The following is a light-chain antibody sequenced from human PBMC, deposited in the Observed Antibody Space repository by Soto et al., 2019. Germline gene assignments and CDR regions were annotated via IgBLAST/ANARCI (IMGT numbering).Light chain of an antibody. Sequence: EIVLTQPPGTLSSSPGERATLSCRASQSRDNRYFAWYQHKPGQAPRLLIYATSSRATGIPDRFGGSGSGTDFTLTINSLEPEDFAVYYCQQYFASSWTFGQGTKVDIK. CDR1: QSRDNRY. J-gene: IGKJ1*01. V-gene: IGKV3-20*01. CDR2: ATS. CDR3: QQYFASSWT.